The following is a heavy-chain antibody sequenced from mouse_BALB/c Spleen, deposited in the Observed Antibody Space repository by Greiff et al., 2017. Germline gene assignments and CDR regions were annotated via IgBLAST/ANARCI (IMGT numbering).Heavy chain of an antibody. CDR1: GFTFSSYA. Sequence: EVKLVESGGGLVKPGGSLKLSCAASGFTFSSYAMSWVRQTPEKRLEWVATISSGSSYTYYPDSVKGRFTISRDNAKNTLYLQMSSLRSEDTAMYYCARDYGYYFDYWGQGTTLTVSS. D-gene: IGHD1-2*01. CDR3: ARDYGYYFDY. V-gene: IGHV5-9-3*01. CDR2: ISSGSSYT. J-gene: IGHJ2*01.